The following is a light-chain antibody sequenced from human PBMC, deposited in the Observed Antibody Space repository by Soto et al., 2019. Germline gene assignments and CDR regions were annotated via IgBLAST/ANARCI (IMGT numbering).Light chain of an antibody. CDR3: QQYNNLPLN. J-gene: IGKJ4*01. CDR1: QTISNS. Sequence: DIQMTQSPSTLCGSVGDRVTITGLASQTISNSLNWYQQRPGKAPNLLIYDASNLETGVPSRFSGRGSGTHFTLTISSLQPEDIATHHCQQYNNLPLNLGRGTKADI. V-gene: IGKV1-33*01. CDR2: DAS.